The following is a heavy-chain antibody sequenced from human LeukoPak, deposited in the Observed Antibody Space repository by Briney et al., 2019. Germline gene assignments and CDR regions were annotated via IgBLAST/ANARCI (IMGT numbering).Heavy chain of an antibody. J-gene: IGHJ5*02. D-gene: IGHD2-15*01. V-gene: IGHV4-30-2*01. CDR2: IYHSGST. CDR1: GGSISSGGYS. CDR3: ARDHCSGGSCSGGRWFDP. Sequence: SETLSLTCAVSGGSISSGGYSWSWIRQPPGKGLEWIGYIYHSGSTYYNPSLKSRVTISVDMSKNEISLKLSSVAAADTAVYYCARDHCSGGSCSGGRWFDPWGQGTLVTVSS.